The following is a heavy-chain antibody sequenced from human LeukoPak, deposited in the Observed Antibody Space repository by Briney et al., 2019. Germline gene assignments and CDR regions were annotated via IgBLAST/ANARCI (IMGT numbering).Heavy chain of an antibody. Sequence: GGSLRLSCAASGFTFTTYWMSWVRQPPGKGLEWVADIKNDGSEKYYVDSVKGRFTISRDNAKNSLYLQMNSLRAEDTAVYYCARVGTAEGTLEDYWGQGTLVTVSS. CDR3: ARVGTAEGTLEDY. CDR2: IKNDGSEK. D-gene: IGHD6-13*01. V-gene: IGHV3-7*01. J-gene: IGHJ4*02. CDR1: GFTFTTYW.